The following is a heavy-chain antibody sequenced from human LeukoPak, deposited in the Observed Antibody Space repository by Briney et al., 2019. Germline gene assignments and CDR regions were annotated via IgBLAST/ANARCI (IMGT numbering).Heavy chain of an antibody. Sequence: NTSETLSLTCTVSGGSISSYYWSWIRQPPGKGLEWIGYIYYSGSTNYNPSLKSRVTISLDTSKNQFSLKLSSVTAADTAVYYCAGPPPRNTDFWGQGTLVTVSS. CDR3: AGPPPRNTDF. J-gene: IGHJ4*02. D-gene: IGHD2/OR15-2a*01. CDR1: GGSISSYY. CDR2: IYYSGST. V-gene: IGHV4-59*08.